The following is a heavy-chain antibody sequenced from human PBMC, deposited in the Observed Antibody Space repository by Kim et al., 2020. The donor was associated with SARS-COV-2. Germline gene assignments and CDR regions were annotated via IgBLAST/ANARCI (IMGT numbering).Heavy chain of an antibody. J-gene: IGHJ4*02. V-gene: IGHV1-24*01. D-gene: IGHD6-19*01. CDR3: ATDLSVAGKGVFDY. Sequence: AQKFQGRVTMTEDTSTDTAYMELSSLRSEDTAVYYCATDLSVAGKGVFDYWGQGTLVTVSS.